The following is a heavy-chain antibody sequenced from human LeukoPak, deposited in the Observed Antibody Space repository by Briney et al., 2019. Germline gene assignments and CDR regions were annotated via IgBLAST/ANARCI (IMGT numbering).Heavy chain of an antibody. CDR3: ARERRRELLSRAPNDY. J-gene: IGHJ4*02. CDR2: MNPNSGNT. Sequence: ASVKVSCKASGYTFTSYDINWVRQATGQGLEWMGWMNPNSGNTGYAQKFQGRVTMTRNTSISTAYMELSSLRSDDTAVYYCARERRRELLSRAPNDYWGQGTLVTVSS. CDR1: GYTFTSYD. D-gene: IGHD1-26*01. V-gene: IGHV1-8*01.